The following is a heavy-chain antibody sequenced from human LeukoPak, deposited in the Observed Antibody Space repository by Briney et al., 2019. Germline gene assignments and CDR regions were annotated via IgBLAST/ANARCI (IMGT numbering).Heavy chain of an antibody. J-gene: IGHJ3*02. CDR3: AKGHLYAFDI. CDR2: ISYDGSNK. Sequence: GGSLRLSCAASGFTFSSYGMHWVRQAPGKGLEWVAVISYDGSNKYYADSVKGRFTISRDNSKNTLYLQMNSLRAEDTAVYYCAKGHLYAFDIWGQGTMVTVSS. CDR1: GFTFSSYG. V-gene: IGHV3-30*18.